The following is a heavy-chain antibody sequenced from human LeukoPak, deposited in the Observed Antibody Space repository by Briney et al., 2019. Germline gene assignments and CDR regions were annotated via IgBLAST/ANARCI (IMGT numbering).Heavy chain of an antibody. V-gene: IGHV3-23*01. J-gene: IGHJ3*02. CDR2: ISGSGGST. CDR1: GFTFSSYG. D-gene: IGHD3-22*01. Sequence: GGTLRLSCAASGFTFSSYGMSWVRQAPGKGLEWVSAISGSGGSTYYADSVKGRFTISRDNSKNTLYLQMNSLRAEDTAVYYCAKDSRQKYYYDSSGYYLDAFDIWGQGTMVTVSS. CDR3: AKDSRQKYYYDSSGYYLDAFDI.